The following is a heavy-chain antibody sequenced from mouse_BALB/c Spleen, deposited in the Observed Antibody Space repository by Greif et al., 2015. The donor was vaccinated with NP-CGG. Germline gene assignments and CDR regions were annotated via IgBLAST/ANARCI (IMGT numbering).Heavy chain of an antibody. CDR3: ASILGPHYPMDY. D-gene: IGHD4-1*01. V-gene: IGHV2-9*02. Sequence: VKLVESGPGLVAPSQSLSITCTVSGFSSTSYGVHWVRQPPGKGPEWLGVIWAGGSTNYNSALMSRLSISKDNSKSQVFLKMNSLQTDDTAMYYCASILGPHYPMDYWGQGTSVTVSS. CDR1: GFSSTSYG. CDR2: IWAGGST. J-gene: IGHJ4*01.